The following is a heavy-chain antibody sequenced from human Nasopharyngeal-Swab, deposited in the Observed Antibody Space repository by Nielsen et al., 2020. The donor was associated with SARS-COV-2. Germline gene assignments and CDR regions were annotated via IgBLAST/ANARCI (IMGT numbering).Heavy chain of an antibody. CDR1: GGTFSSYA. J-gene: IGHJ5*02. CDR2: IIPIFGTA. CDR3: ASVRGVRAGWFDP. D-gene: IGHD3-10*01. Sequence: SVKVSCKASGGTFSSYAISWVRQAPGQGLEWMGGIIPIFGTANYAQKFQGRVTITADESTSTAYMELSRLGSEDTAVYYCASVRGVRAGWFDPWGQGTLVTVSS. V-gene: IGHV1-69*13.